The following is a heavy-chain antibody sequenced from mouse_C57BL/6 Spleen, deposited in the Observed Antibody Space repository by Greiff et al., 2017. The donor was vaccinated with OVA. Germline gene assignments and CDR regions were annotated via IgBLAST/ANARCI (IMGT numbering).Heavy chain of an antibody. D-gene: IGHD4-1*01. J-gene: IGHJ2*01. CDR1: GYTFTDYY. CDR2: INPYNGGT. Sequence: VQLKQSGPVLVKPGASVKMSCKASGYTFTDYYMNWVKQSHGKSLEWIGVINPYNGGTSYNQKFKGKATLTVDKSSSTAYMELNSLTSEDSAVYYCARTNWDVGGFDYWGQGTTLTVSS. CDR3: ARTNWDVGGFDY. V-gene: IGHV1-19*01.